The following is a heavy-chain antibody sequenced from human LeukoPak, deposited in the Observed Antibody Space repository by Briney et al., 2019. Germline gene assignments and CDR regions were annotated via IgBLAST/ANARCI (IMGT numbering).Heavy chain of an antibody. CDR1: GDTVNTRRYY. J-gene: IGHJ4*02. V-gene: IGHV4-39*01. D-gene: IGHD3-16*02. CDR2: IYHSGST. CDR3: ARRDIAKGGFDY. Sequence: SETLSLTCPVSGDTVNTRRYYWGWIRQPPGKGLEWIGSIYHSGSTYYEPSLRSRVTISIDTSRNQFSLNLTSVTTADTALYFCARRDIAKGGFDYWGQGTLVTVSS.